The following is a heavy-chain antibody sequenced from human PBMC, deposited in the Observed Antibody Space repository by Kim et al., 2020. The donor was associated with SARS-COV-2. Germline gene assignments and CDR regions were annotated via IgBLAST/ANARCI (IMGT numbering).Heavy chain of an antibody. J-gene: IGHJ3*02. D-gene: IGHD4-17*01. CDR3: TRVKDYGGNSDAYDI. Sequence: ASVKGRFTISRDDSKSIAYLKMNSLKTEDTAVYYCTRVKDYGGNSDAYDIWGQGTMVTVSS. V-gene: IGHV3-49*02.